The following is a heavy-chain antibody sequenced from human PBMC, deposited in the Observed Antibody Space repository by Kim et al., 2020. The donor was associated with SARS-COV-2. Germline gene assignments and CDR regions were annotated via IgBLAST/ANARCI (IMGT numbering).Heavy chain of an antibody. Sequence: GGSLRLSCAASGFTFSSYSMNWVRQAPGKGLEWVSYISSSSSTIYYADSVKGRFTISRDNAKNSLYLQMNSLRDEDTAVYYCARDLNLGPHYYGSGRYWLRYWGQGTLVPVS. CDR3: ARDLNLGPHYYGSGRYWLRY. V-gene: IGHV3-48*02. J-gene: IGHJ4*02. CDR2: ISSSSSTI. CDR1: GFTFSSYS. D-gene: IGHD3-10*01.